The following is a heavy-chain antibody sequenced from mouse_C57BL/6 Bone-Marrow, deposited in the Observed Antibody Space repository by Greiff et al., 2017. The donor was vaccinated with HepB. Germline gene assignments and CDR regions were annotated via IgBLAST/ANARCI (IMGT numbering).Heavy chain of an antibody. CDR2: IDPETGGT. CDR3: TRYGLIYYDYDYYFDY. J-gene: IGHJ2*01. Sequence: QVQLQQSGAELVRPGASVTLSCKASGYTFTDYEMHWVKQTPVHGLEWIGAIDPETGGTAYNQKFKGKAILTADKSSSTAYMELRSLTSEDSAVYYCTRYGLIYYDYDYYFDYWGQGTTLTVSS. CDR1: GYTFTDYE. V-gene: IGHV1-15*01. D-gene: IGHD2-4*01.